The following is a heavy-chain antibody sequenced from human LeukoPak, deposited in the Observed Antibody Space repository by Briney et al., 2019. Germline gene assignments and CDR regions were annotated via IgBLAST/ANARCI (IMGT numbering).Heavy chain of an antibody. J-gene: IGHJ2*01. CDR1: GFTFSDYY. V-gene: IGHV3-7*01. Sequence: GGSLRLSCAASGFTFSDYYMSWIRQAPGKGLEWVANIKQDGSEKYYVDSVKGRFTISRDNAKNSLYLQMNSLRAEDTAVYYCRAVAGSYYWYFDLWGRGTLVTVSS. D-gene: IGHD6-19*01. CDR2: IKQDGSEK. CDR3: RAVAGSYYWYFDL.